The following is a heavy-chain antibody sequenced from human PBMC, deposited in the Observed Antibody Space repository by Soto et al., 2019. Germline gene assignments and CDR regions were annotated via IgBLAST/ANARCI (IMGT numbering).Heavy chain of an antibody. V-gene: IGHV3-30-3*01. CDR1: GFTFSSYA. CDR3: ARDDKTQDYYDSSGYYDGMDV. J-gene: IGHJ6*02. Sequence: GGSLRLSCAASGFTFSSYAMHWVRQAPGKGLEWVAVISYDGSNKYYADSVKGRFTISRDNSKNTLYLQMNSLRAEGTAVYYCARDDKTQDYYDSSGYYDGMDVWGQGTTVTVSS. D-gene: IGHD3-22*01. CDR2: ISYDGSNK.